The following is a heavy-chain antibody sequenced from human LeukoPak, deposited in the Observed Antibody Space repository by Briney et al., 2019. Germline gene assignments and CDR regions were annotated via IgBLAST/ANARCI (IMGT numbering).Heavy chain of an antibody. CDR1: GFTFSSHW. J-gene: IGHJ4*02. CDR3: ASGSNTNPHTDN. V-gene: IGHV3-74*01. Sequence: GGSLRLSCAASGFTFSSHWMHWVRQVPGKGLGWVSRINSDGSSISYADSVKGRCTISRDNAKNTLYLQMNSLRAEDTAVYDCASGSNTNPHTDNWGQGTLVTVS. D-gene: IGHD5-24*01. CDR2: INSDGSSI.